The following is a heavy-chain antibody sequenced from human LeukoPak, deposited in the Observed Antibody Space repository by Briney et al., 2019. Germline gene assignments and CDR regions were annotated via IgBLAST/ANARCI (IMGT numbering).Heavy chain of an antibody. CDR3: ASWRWGAAAGYFDY. V-gene: IGHV3-7*01. Sequence: PGGSLRLSCAASGFTFSSYWMSWVRQAPGKGLEWVANIKQDGSEKYYVDSVKGRFTISRDNAKNSLYLQMNSLRAEDTAVYYCASWRWGAAAGYFDYWGQGTLVTVSS. D-gene: IGHD6-13*01. CDR1: GFTFSSYW. CDR2: IKQDGSEK. J-gene: IGHJ4*02.